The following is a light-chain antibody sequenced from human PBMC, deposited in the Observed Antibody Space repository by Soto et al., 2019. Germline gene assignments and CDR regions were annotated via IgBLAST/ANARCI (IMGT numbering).Light chain of an antibody. CDR2: KAS. CDR3: QQYNDYPWT. J-gene: IGKJ1*01. CDR1: QTISSW. Sequence: IQMTQSPSSLSASLGDRGTITCRASQTISSWLAWYQQKPGKAPKLLIYKASTLESGVPSNFSGSGSGTEFTLTISSLQPEDFATYYCQQYNDYPWTFGQGTKVDIK. V-gene: IGKV1-5*03.